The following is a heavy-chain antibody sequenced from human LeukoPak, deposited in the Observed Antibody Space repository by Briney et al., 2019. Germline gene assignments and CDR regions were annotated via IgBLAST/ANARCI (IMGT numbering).Heavy chain of an antibody. CDR1: GGPIIPSRYY. Sequence: SETLSLTCTVSGGPIIPSRYYWGWIRQPPGKGLEWIGSINYSGSTYYNPSLKSRVTISVDTSKNQFSLKLSSVTAADTAVYYCARLSPYLGSGSSAFPDDFWGQGTLVTVSS. CDR2: INYSGST. D-gene: IGHD3-10*01. CDR3: ARLSPYLGSGSSAFPDDF. J-gene: IGHJ4*02. V-gene: IGHV4-39*01.